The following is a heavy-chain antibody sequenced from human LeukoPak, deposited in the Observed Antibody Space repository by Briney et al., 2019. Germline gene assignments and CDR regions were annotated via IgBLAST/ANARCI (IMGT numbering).Heavy chain of an antibody. Sequence: PGGSLRLSCAASGFTFSSYWMSWVRQAPGKGLEWVSSISSSSSYIYYADSVKGRFTISRDNAKNSLYLQMNSLRAEDTAVYYCAREWSRFTPPDYWGQGTLVTVSS. CDR3: AREWSRFTPPDY. J-gene: IGHJ4*02. CDR2: ISSSSSYI. D-gene: IGHD2-8*01. V-gene: IGHV3-21*01. CDR1: GFTFSSYW.